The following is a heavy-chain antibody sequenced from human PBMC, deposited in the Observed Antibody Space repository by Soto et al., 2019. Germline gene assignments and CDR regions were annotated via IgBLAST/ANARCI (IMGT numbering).Heavy chain of an antibody. J-gene: IGHJ6*03. CDR3: ARGETYEPGRRVPAEYYYYYYMDV. CDR1: GGFVSSGSYY. V-gene: IGHV4-61*01. Sequence: SETLSLTCAVYGGFVSSGSYYWSWIRQPPGKGLEWIGYIYYSGSTNYNPSLKSRVTISVDTSKNQFSLKLSSVTAADTAVYYCARGETYEPGRRVPAEYYYYYYMDVWGKGTTVTVSS. D-gene: IGHD2-2*01. CDR2: IYYSGST.